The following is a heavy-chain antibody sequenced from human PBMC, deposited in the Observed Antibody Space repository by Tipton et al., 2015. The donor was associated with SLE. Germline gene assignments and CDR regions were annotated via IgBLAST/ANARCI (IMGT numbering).Heavy chain of an antibody. D-gene: IGHD3-22*01. CDR2: IYATGIT. V-gene: IGHV4-61*09. J-gene: IGHJ3*02. Sequence: TLSLTCTVSGASISSGSFYWSWIRQPAGKGLEWIGHIYATGITNYNPSLKSRVTISVDTSKNQFSLKLSSVTAAETAVYYCARRTTRSSGYFGAFDIWGQGTMVTVSS. CDR1: GASISSGSFY. CDR3: ARRTTRSSGYFGAFDI.